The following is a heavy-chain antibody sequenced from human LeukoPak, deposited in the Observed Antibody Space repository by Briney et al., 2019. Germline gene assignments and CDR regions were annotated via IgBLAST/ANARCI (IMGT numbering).Heavy chain of an antibody. CDR1: GYSFTSYW. CDR3: ARLEGPAYCGGDCYYFDY. Sequence: GESLKISCKGSGYSFTSYWISWVRQMPGKALEWMGWIDPSDSYTIYSPSFQGHVTISADKSISTAYLQWSSLKASDTAMYYCARLEGPAYCGGDCYYFDYWGQGTLVTVSS. V-gene: IGHV5-10-1*01. J-gene: IGHJ4*02. CDR2: IDPSDSYT. D-gene: IGHD2-21*02.